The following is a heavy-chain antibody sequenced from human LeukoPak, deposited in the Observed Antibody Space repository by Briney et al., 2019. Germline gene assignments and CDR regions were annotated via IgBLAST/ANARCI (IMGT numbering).Heavy chain of an antibody. J-gene: IGHJ4*02. V-gene: IGHV4-59*01. D-gene: IGHD4-17*01. CDR3: ARGGDYGDLRYFDY. CDR1: GGAINNYY. Sequence: SQTLSLTCPVSGGAINNYYWSWIRHPPVKGLEWIGYIYYRVITNYNPSLKSRVTVSVDTSKNQFSLKLNSVTAADTAVYYCARGGDYGDLRYFDYWGQGTLVTVSS. CDR2: IYYRVIT.